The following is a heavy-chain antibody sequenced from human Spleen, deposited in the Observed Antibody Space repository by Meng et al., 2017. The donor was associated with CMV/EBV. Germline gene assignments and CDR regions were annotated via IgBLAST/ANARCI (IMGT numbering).Heavy chain of an antibody. CDR1: GYTFTTYG. V-gene: IGHV1-18*01. CDR2: ISAYNGNT. J-gene: IGHJ6*02. D-gene: IGHD2-8*01. Sequence: ASVKVSCTSSGYTFTTYGFSWVRQAPGQGLEWMGWISAYNGNTKYAQKFQDRVTLTTDTSTSTAYMDLSSLRSDDTAVYYCARDLIYYNGLDVWGQGTTVTVSS. CDR3: ARDLIYYNGLDV.